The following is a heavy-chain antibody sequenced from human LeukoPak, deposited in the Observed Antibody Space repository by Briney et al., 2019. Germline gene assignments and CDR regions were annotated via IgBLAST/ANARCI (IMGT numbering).Heavy chain of an antibody. CDR3: ARRGGTYRNSWYSFDI. Sequence: ASVTVSCKASGYTFTDHYMHWVRQAPGQGLEWMGWIKPDSGGTNYAQKFQGRVTMTRDTSISTAYMELSSLRSDDTAVYYCARRGGTYRNSWYSFDIWGQGTMVTVSS. CDR2: IKPDSGGT. J-gene: IGHJ3*02. D-gene: IGHD6-13*01. V-gene: IGHV1-2*02. CDR1: GYTFTDHY.